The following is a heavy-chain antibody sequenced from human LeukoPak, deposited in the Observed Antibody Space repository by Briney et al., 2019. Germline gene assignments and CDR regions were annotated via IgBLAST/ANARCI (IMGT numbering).Heavy chain of an antibody. J-gene: IGHJ5*02. Sequence: VASVKVSCKVSGYTLTELSMHWVRQAPGKGLEWMGGFDPEDGETIYAQKFQGRVTMTEDTSTDTAYMELSSLRSEDTAVYYCATLAYSSGWYDVPYDNWFDPWGQGTLVTVSP. CDR2: FDPEDGET. CDR1: GYTLTELS. CDR3: ATLAYSSGWYDVPYDNWFDP. D-gene: IGHD6-19*01. V-gene: IGHV1-24*01.